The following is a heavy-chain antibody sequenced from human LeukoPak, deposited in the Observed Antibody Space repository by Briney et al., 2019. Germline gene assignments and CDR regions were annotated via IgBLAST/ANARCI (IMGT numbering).Heavy chain of an antibody. CDR2: IGTAGDT. V-gene: IGHV3-13*01. J-gene: IGHJ3*02. D-gene: IGHD2-15*01. Sequence: PGGSLRLSCAASGFTFSSYDMHWVRQATGKGLEWVSAIGTAGDTYYPGSVKGRFTISRENAKNSLYLQMNSLRAGDTAVYYCAREVVGGNAFDIWGQGTMVTVSS. CDR1: GFTFSSYD. CDR3: AREVVGGNAFDI.